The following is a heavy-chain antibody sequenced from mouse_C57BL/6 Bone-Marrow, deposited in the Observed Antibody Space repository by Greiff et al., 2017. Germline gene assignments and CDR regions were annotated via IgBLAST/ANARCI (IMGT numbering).Heavy chain of an antibody. D-gene: IGHD1-1*01. V-gene: IGHV1-81*01. Sequence: VMLVESGAELARPGASVKLSCKASGYTFASYGISWVKQRTGQGLEWIGEIYPRSGNTYYNEKFKGKATLTADKSSSTAYMELRSLTSEDSAVYFCARWPIYYYGSSYSYWYFDVWGTGTTVTVSS. CDR3: ARWPIYYYGSSYSYWYFDV. J-gene: IGHJ1*03. CDR2: IYPRSGNT. CDR1: GYTFASYG.